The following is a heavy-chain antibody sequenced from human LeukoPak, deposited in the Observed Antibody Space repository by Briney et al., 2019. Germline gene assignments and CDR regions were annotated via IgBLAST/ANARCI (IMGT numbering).Heavy chain of an antibody. CDR1: GGSFSGYY. Sequence: ASETLSLTCAVYGGSFSGYYWSWIRQPPGKRLEWIGEINHSGSTNYNPSLKSRVTISVDTSKNQFSLKLSSVTAADTAVYYCARARRGSTSSPFRSSIAARNYFDYWGQGTLVTVSS. CDR3: ARARRGSTSSPFRSSIAARNYFDY. D-gene: IGHD6-6*01. V-gene: IGHV4-34*01. CDR2: INHSGST. J-gene: IGHJ4*02.